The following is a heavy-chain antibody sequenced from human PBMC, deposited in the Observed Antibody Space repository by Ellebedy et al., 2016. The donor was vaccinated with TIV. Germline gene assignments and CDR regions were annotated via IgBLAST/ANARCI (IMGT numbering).Heavy chain of an antibody. D-gene: IGHD6-19*01. Sequence: GESLKISCVASGFSFNHYGMDWVRQAPGKGLEWVANIWNDGTNERYADSVKGRFIISRDNSKNTLYLQMNSLRDEDTAVYFCATVRDGVWYADCWGQGTLVTVSS. CDR3: ATVRDGVWYADC. CDR2: IWNDGTNE. V-gene: IGHV3-33*01. CDR1: GFSFNHYG. J-gene: IGHJ4*02.